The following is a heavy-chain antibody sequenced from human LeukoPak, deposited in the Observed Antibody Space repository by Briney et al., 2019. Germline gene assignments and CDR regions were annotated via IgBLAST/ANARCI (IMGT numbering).Heavy chain of an antibody. Sequence: GGSLRLSCAATGLTFSSSAMSLVRQAPGKGLEWVSAISGSGYSTYYADSVKGRFTISRDNSKNTLYLQMNSLRAEDTAVYYCAKVSWSSGSYSGGYWGQGTLVTVSS. D-gene: IGHD1-26*01. CDR1: GLTFSSSA. J-gene: IGHJ4*02. CDR3: AKVSWSSGSYSGGY. V-gene: IGHV3-23*01. CDR2: ISGSGYST.